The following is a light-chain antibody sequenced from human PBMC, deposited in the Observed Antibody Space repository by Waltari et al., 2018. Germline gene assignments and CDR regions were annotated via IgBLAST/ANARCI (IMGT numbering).Light chain of an antibody. CDR1: QSVTTN. V-gene: IGKV3-15*01. CDR2: GAS. CDR3: QQYHQRPPWT. Sequence: VLTQFPDTLSVSPGERAPLSCRASQSVTTNLAWSQQKPGLPPRLLIYGASTRATGVPARFSGSGSGTEFTLIISSLQSEDFAVYYCQQYHQRPPWTFGQGTKVEIK. J-gene: IGKJ1*01.